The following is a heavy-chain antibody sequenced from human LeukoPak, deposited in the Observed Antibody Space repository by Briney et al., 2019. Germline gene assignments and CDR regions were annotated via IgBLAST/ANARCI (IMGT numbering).Heavy chain of an antibody. CDR2: INPSGGST. D-gene: IGHD6-19*01. CDR3: ARGMGRAVAAH. Sequence: ASVKVSCKASGYTFTSYYMHWVRQAPGQGLEWIGIINPSGGSTSYAQKFQGRVTMTRDTSTSTVYMELSSLRSDDTAVYYCARGMGRAVAAHWGQGTLVTVSS. CDR1: GYTFTSYY. V-gene: IGHV1-46*01. J-gene: IGHJ4*02.